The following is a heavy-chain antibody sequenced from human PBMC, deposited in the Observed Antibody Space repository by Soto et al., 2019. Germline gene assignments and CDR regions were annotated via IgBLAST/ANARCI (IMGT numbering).Heavy chain of an antibody. V-gene: IGHV3-11*01. CDR3: VREGRSSTSCNTGCAFDI. Sequence: GGSLRLSCAASGFTSWDYDMSWIRQAPGKGPEWVSYISRSGNTMYYGDYVKGRFTISRDNAENSVFLQMISLRAEDTAVYYCVREGRSSTSCNTGCAFDIWGQGTMVTVSS. CDR2: ISRSGNTM. CDR1: GFTSWDYD. J-gene: IGHJ3*02. D-gene: IGHD2-2*02.